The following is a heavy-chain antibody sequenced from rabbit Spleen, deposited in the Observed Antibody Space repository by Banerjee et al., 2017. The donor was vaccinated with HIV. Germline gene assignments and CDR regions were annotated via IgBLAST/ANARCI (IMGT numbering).Heavy chain of an antibody. CDR2: IYTGDGST. CDR3: ARGGYSYRLDL. Sequence: QSLEESGGGLVQPEGSLTLTCTASGFSFSNSYFMCWVRQAPGKGPEWIACIYTGDGSTYYASWAKGRFTISKTSSTTVTLQMTSLTAADTATYFCARGGYSYRLDLWGPGTMVTVS. J-gene: IGHJ3*01. CDR1: GFSFSNSYF. V-gene: IGHV1S40*01. D-gene: IGHD6-1*01.